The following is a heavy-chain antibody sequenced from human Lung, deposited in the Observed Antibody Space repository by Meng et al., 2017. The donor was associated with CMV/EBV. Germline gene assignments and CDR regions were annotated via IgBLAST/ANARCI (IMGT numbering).Heavy chain of an antibody. Sequence: AASGFTICSYALHWVRQAPGKGLERVADISFDESNKYSADSVKGRFSISRDNYENTLYLQMNSLRDEDTTVDYCPGARLIQSAVVPSGRLDHWGQGXLVTVSS. D-gene: IGHD2-15*01. CDR2: ISFDESNK. CDR3: PGARLIQSAVVPSGRLDH. J-gene: IGHJ4*02. V-gene: IGHV3-30*04. CDR1: GFTICSYA.